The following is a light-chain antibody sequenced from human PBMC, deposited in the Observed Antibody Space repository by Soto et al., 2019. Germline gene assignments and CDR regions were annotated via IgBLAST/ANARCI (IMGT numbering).Light chain of an antibody. J-gene: IGLJ2*01. Sequence: QSAPTQPPSVSGSPGQSVTISCTGTSSDVGGFNYVSWYQHHPGKAPKLMIYDVSKRPSGVPDRFSGSKSGNTASLTISGLQAEDEADYYCCSYAGSYTLVFGGGTKVTVL. CDR2: DVS. V-gene: IGLV2-11*01. CDR3: CSYAGSYTLV. CDR1: SSDVGGFNY.